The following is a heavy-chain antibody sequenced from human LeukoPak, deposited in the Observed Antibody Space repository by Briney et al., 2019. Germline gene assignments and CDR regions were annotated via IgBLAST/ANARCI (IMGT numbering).Heavy chain of an antibody. CDR2: INWNGGST. Sequence: GGSLRLSCAASGFTFDDYVMSWVRQDPGKGLESVSGINWNGGSTGYVDSVKGRFTISRDNAKNSLYLQMNSLRAEDTALYHCARESLIAAAGTSTYDYWGQGTLVTVSS. CDR1: GFTFDDYV. CDR3: ARESLIAAAGTSTYDY. D-gene: IGHD6-13*01. J-gene: IGHJ4*02. V-gene: IGHV3-20*01.